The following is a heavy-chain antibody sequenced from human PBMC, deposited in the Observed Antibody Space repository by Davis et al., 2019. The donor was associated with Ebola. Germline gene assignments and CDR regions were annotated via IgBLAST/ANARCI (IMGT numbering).Heavy chain of an antibody. V-gene: IGHV3-7*03. J-gene: IGHJ4*02. D-gene: IGHD6-13*01. CDR2: IRQDGSEK. CDR1: GFTFSTYW. CDR3: ARYSSAWYATGYYFDY. Sequence: GESLKISCAASGFTFSTYWMSWVHQAPGKGLEWVANIRQDGSEKHYVDSMKGRFTISRDNAKNSLYLQMNSLRAEDTAVYYCARYSSAWYATGYYFDYWGQGTLVTVSS.